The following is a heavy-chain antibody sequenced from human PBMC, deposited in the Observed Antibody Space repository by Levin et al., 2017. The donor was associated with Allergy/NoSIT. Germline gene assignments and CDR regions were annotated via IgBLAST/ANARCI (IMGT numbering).Heavy chain of an antibody. CDR1: GFPYGDYY. J-gene: IGHJ4*02. CDR2: ISSGGTTV. D-gene: IGHD4-17*01. V-gene: IGHV3-11*01. CDR3: AKLYGDHVDY. Sequence: GGSLRLSCAASGFPYGDYYMSWIRQAPGKGLQWISYISSGGTTVAYADSVRGRFSVSRDNANNSLSLEMSGLRVEATAVYYCAKLYGDHVDYWGQGTLVTVFS.